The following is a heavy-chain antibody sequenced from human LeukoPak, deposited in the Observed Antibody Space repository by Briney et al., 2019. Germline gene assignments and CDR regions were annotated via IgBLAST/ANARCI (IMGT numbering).Heavy chain of an antibody. V-gene: IGHV3-30*03. J-gene: IGHJ3*02. CDR2: ISYDGSNK. Sequence: GGSLRLSCAASGFTFSSYGMQWVRQAPGKGLEWVAVISYDGSNKYYADSVKGRFTISRDNSKNTLYLQMNSLRAEDTAVYYCSVLSQGVGAFDIWGQGTMVTVSS. CDR3: SVLSQGVGAFDI. D-gene: IGHD3-3*01. CDR1: GFTFSSYG.